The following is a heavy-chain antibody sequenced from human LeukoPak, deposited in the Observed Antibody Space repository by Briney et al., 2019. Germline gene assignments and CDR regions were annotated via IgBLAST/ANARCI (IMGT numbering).Heavy chain of an antibody. CDR1: GYTFTGYY. V-gene: IGHV1-2*02. Sequence: ASVKVSCKASGYTFTGYYMHWVRQAPGQGLEWMGWINPNSGGTNYAQKFQGRVTMTRDTSISTAYMELSRLRSDDTAVYYCARENCGGGSCSVAFDIWGQGTMVTVSS. D-gene: IGHD2-15*01. J-gene: IGHJ3*02. CDR3: ARENCGGGSCSVAFDI. CDR2: INPNSGGT.